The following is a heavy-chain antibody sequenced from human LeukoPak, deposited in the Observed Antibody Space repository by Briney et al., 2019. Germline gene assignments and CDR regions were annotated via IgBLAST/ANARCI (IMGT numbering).Heavy chain of an antibody. CDR2: IYYSGTT. CDR3: ARETIFGVIMGRYFDD. D-gene: IGHD3-3*01. J-gene: IGHJ4*02. Sequence: SETLSLICTVSGGSITSSSYYWGWIRQPPGKGLERIGSIYYSGTTYYNPSLKSRVTISLDTSMNQFSLKLSSVTAADTAVYYCARETIFGVIMGRYFDDWGQGTLVTVSS. CDR1: GGSITSSSYY. V-gene: IGHV4-39*07.